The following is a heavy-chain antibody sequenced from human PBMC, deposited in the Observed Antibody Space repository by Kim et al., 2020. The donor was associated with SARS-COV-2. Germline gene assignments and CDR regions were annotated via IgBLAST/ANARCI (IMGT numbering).Heavy chain of an antibody. Sequence: ASVKVSCKASGYTFTSYAMHWVRQAPGQRLEWMGWINAGNGNTKYSQKFQGRVTITRDTSASTAYMELSSLRSEDTAVYYCARAGHYYDSSGPSKWGQGTLVTVSS. V-gene: IGHV1-3*01. CDR1: GYTFTSYA. CDR2: INAGNGNT. CDR3: ARAGHYYDSSGPSK. J-gene: IGHJ4*02. D-gene: IGHD3-22*01.